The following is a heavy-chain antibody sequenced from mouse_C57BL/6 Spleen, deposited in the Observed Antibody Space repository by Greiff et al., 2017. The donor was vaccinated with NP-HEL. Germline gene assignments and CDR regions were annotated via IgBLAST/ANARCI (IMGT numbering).Heavy chain of an antibody. V-gene: IGHV5-16*01. CDR2: INYDGSST. Sequence: EVKLVESEGGLVQPGSSMKLSCTASGFTFSDYYMAWVRQVPEKGLEWVANINYDGSSTYYLDSLKSRFIISRDNAKNILYLQMSRLKAEDTATYYCARGLYYGNYGYAMDYWGQGTSVTVSS. J-gene: IGHJ4*01. CDR3: ARGLYYGNYGYAMDY. D-gene: IGHD2-1*01. CDR1: GFTFSDYY.